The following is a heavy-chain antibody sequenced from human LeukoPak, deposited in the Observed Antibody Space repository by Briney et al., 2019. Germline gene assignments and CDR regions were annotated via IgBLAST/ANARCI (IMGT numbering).Heavy chain of an antibody. J-gene: IGHJ4*02. Sequence: PSETLSLTCAVSGYSISSGDYWGWIRQPPGKGLEWIGSVYYSGSTHYNPSLKSRVTISVDRSRNQFSLRLSSVTAADTAVYYCARNSTVTSPSTGYFDYRGQGTLATVSS. CDR1: GYSISSGDY. CDR2: VYYSGST. CDR3: ARNSTVTSPSTGYFDY. V-gene: IGHV4-38-2*01. D-gene: IGHD4-17*01.